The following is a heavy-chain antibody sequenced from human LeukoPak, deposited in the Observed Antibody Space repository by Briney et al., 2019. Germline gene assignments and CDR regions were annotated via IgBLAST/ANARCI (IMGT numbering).Heavy chain of an antibody. CDR3: AKSTGGGGHDS. CDR2: VYHSGT. CDR1: GYSIGTGHY. D-gene: IGHD4-23*01. V-gene: IGHV4-38-2*02. Sequence: KASETPSLTCTVSGYSIGTGHYWAWIRQPPGKGLEWIGCVYHSGTYYKSSLTSRVTISMDTSKNQFSLKLTSVTATDSAFYYCAKSTGGGGHDSWGQGTLVTVSS. J-gene: IGHJ5*01.